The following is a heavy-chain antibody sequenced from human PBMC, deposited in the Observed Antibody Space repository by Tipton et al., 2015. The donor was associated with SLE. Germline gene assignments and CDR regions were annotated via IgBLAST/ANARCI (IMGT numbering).Heavy chain of an antibody. CDR3: ARRVLISGFDP. V-gene: IGHV4-61*02. J-gene: IGHJ5*02. CDR2: IYTSGVT. CDR1: GDSISNGNYF. D-gene: IGHD5-12*01. Sequence: TLSLTCTVSGDSISNGNYFWSWIRQPAGKGLEWIGRIYTSGVTNYNPSLKSRVTISVDMSKNQFSLNLTSVTAADTAVYYCARRVLISGFDPWGQGMLVTVSS.